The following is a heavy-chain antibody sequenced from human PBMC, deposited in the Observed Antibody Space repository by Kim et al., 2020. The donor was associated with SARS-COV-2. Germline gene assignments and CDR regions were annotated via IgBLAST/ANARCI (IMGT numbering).Heavy chain of an antibody. CDR2: IYYTGST. CDR1: GGSISSSTYY. J-gene: IGHJ2*01. CDR3: AREISSEYFDL. V-gene: IGHV4-39*07. Sequence: SETLSLTCTVSGGSISSSTYYWGWLRQPPGKGLEWIGSIYYTGSTCYNPSLKCRITITIYTSKNRFCLKLISVTAAATAVYYGAREISSEYFDLWGRGTLVTVSS. D-gene: IGHD3-22*01.